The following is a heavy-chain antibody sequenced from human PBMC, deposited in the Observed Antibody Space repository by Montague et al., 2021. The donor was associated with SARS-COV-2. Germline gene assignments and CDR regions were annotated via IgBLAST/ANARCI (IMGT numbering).Heavy chain of an antibody. J-gene: IGHJ3*01. CDR3: ARGWAFDP. CDR1: GGSFSGYY. Sequence: SETLSLTCAVYGGSFSGYYWSWIRQPPGKGLEWIGEIDHSGSTNYNPSLKSRVTISIDTSENQFSLRLNSVTAADTAVYFCARGWAFDPWGQGRLVTVSS. V-gene: IGHV4-34*01. CDR2: IDHSGST.